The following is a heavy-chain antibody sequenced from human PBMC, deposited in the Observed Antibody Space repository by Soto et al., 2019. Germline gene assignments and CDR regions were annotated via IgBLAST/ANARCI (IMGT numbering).Heavy chain of an antibody. CDR2: ISGGGSYI. CDR1: GFTFSDEN. Sequence: GGSLILSCSASGFTFSDENMSWVRQVPGKGLEWVSGISGGGSYIFYADSVQGRFSISRDNPKNSLFLEMNSLRVEDTAVYYCARDSDCHSTSCFFPPHVWGQGTTVTVSS. D-gene: IGHD2-2*01. J-gene: IGHJ6*02. CDR3: ARDSDCHSTSCFFPPHV. V-gene: IGHV3-21*06.